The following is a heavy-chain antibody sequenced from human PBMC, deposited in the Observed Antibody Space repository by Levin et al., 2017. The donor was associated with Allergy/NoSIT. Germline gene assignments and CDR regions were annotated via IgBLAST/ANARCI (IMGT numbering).Heavy chain of an antibody. J-gene: IGHJ4*02. CDR1: GFTFSSYS. V-gene: IGHV3-48*02. CDR3: ARDYRSSSWLGVDY. CDR2: ISTSSSTI. Sequence: GESLKISCAASGFTFSSYSMNWVRQAPGKGLEWVSYISTSSSTIYYADSVKGRFTISRDNAKNSVYLQMNSLRDEDTAVYYCARDYRSSSWLGVDYWGQGTLVTVSS. D-gene: IGHD6-13*01.